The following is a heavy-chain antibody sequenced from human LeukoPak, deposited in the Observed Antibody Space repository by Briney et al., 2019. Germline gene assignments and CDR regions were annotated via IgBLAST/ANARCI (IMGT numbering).Heavy chain of an antibody. D-gene: IGHD6-13*01. CDR2: ISSSSYI. CDR3: ARAGSVSGSSWYLGGRYFDY. J-gene: IGHJ4*02. V-gene: IGHV3-21*01. Sequence: GGSLRLSCAASGFTFSSYSMNWVRQAPGKGLEWVSSISSSSYIYYADSVKGRFTISRDNAKNSLYLQMNSLRAEDTAVYYCARAGSVSGSSWYLGGRYFDYWGQGTLVTVSS. CDR1: GFTFSSYS.